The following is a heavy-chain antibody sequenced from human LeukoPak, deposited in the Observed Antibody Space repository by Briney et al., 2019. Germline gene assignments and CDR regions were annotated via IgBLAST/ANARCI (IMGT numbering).Heavy chain of an antibody. CDR2: ISGSGDNT. J-gene: IGHJ4*02. CDR1: GFTFSSYA. Sequence: GGSLRLSCAASGFTFSSYAMSWDRQAPGKGLEWVSGISGSGDNTYYADSVKGRFTISRDNSKNTLYVQVNSLGTEDTAAYYCAKGSYYDSSGSFYFDYGGQGTLVTVSS. V-gene: IGHV3-23*01. D-gene: IGHD3-22*01. CDR3: AKGSYYDSSGSFYFDY.